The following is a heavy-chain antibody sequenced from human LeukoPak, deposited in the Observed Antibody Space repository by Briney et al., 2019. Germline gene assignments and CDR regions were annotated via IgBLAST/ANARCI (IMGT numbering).Heavy chain of an antibody. CDR3: ATGSSRYYHYMDV. J-gene: IGHJ6*03. Sequence: SETLSLTCTVSGGSIRSNSYYWGWIRQPPGKGLEWIGSIYFSGNTYYNPSLKSRVTISVDTSENQFSLKLSSVTAADTAVYYCATGSSRYYHYMDVWGKGTTVTVSS. CDR1: GGSIRSNSYY. CDR2: IYFSGNT. D-gene: IGHD3-10*01. V-gene: IGHV4-39*01.